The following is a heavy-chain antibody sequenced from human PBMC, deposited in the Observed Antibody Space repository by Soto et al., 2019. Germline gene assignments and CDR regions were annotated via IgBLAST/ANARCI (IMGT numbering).Heavy chain of an antibody. CDR3: ARDRHYDFWSGYYRVPIDFDY. D-gene: IGHD3-3*01. CDR2: IKQDGSEK. J-gene: IGHJ4*02. CDR1: GFTFSSYW. V-gene: IGHV3-7*01. Sequence: GGSLRLSCAASGFTFSSYWMSWVRQAPGKGLEWVANIKQDGSEKYYVDSVKGRFTISRDNAKNSLYLQMNSLRAEDTAVYYCARDRHYDFWSGYYRVPIDFDYWGQGTLVTVSS.